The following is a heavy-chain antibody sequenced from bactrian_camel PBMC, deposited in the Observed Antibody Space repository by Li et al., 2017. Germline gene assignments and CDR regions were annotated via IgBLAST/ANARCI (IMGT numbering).Heavy chain of an antibody. Sequence: VQLVESGGDSVQTGGSLRLSCEVSGSIYNRYCMGWFRQRQGNEREGVAATDADGSRHYADSLKGRFTISQDYTNNRVYLQMDNLKPEDTAMYYCAAVLPKYRYGGYRDCPPEYSYWGQGTQVTVS. CDR3: AAVLPKYRYGGYRDCPPEYSY. J-gene: IGHJ4*01. CDR1: GSIYNRYC. V-gene: IGHV3S9*01. D-gene: IGHD4*01. CDR2: TDADGSR.